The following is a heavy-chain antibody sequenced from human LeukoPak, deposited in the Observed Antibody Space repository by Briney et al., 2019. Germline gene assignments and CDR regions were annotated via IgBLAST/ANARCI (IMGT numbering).Heavy chain of an antibody. V-gene: IGHV3-7*01. CDR1: GFTFSNYW. CDR2: IKQDGSEK. CDR3: AREKGYYFDY. Sequence: GGSLRLSCAASGFTFSNYWMTWVRQAPGKGLEWVGNIKQDGSEKYYVDSVKGRFTISRDNAKNSLYLQMNSLRAEDTAVYYCAREKGYYFDYWGQGTLVTVSS. J-gene: IGHJ4*02.